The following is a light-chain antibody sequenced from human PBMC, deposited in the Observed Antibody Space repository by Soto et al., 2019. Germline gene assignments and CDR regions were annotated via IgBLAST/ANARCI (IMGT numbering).Light chain of an antibody. J-gene: IGLJ2*01. CDR3: QTWDTGSVI. CDR2: LNSDGSH. Sequence: QLVLTQSPSASASLGASVKFTCTLSSGHSSYAIAWHQQQPEKGPRYLMKLNSDGSHNKGDGIPDRFSGSSSGAERYLTISSLQSEDEADYYGQTWDTGSVIFGGGTKLTVL. CDR1: SGHSSYA. V-gene: IGLV4-69*01.